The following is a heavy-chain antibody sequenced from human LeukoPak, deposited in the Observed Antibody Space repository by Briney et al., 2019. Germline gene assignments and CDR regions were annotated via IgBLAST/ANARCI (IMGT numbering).Heavy chain of an antibody. CDR2: IYYSGST. CDR3: ARLRGYSYVIDY. D-gene: IGHD5-18*01. CDR1: GGSVSSGSYY. J-gene: IGHJ4*02. V-gene: IGHV4-61*01. Sequence: SETLSLTCTVSGGSVSSGSYYWSWIRQPPGKGLEWIGYIYYSGSTNYNPSLKSRVTISVDTSKNQFSLKLSSVTAAGTAVYYCARLRGYSYVIDYWGQGTLVTVSS.